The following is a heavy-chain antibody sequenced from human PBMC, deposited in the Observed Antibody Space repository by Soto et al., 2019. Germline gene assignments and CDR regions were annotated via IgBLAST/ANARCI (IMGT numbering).Heavy chain of an antibody. CDR1: GFTFSSYG. Sequence: QVQLVESGGGVVQPGRSLRLSCAASGFTFSSYGMHWVRQAPGKGLEWVAVIWYDGSNKYYADSVKGRFTISRDNSKNTRYLQMNSLRAEDTAVYYCARDIAAAGTSYYYSGMDVWGQGTTVTVSS. CDR3: ARDIAAAGTSYYYSGMDV. D-gene: IGHD6-13*01. J-gene: IGHJ6*02. CDR2: IWYDGSNK. V-gene: IGHV3-33*01.